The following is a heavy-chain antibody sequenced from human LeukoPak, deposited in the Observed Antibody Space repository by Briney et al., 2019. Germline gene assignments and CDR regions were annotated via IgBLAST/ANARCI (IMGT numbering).Heavy chain of an antibody. D-gene: IGHD3-22*01. CDR3: ARDASYYTSGFCIDY. CDR2: SGPRSSDT. V-gene: IGHV3-21*01. Sequence: GGSLRLSCAASGFTFTDYNMNWVRQAPGKGLEWVSSSGPRSSDTHYADSVKGRFTISRDSAKNSLYLQMNSLKVEDTAVYYCARDASYYTSGFCIDYWGQGTLVTVTS. CDR1: GFTFTDYN. J-gene: IGHJ4*02.